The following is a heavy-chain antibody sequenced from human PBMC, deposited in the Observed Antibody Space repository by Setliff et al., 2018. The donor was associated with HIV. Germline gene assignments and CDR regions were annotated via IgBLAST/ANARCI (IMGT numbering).Heavy chain of an antibody. J-gene: IGHJ5*01. CDR3: TRGRHSQTAGAIKFAF. D-gene: IGHD3-10*01. CDR1: GYTFINYD. V-gene: IGHV1-8*02. CDR2: MNPSSSNS. Sequence: GASVKVSCKTSGYTFINYDINWVRQATGQGLEWMGWMNPSSSNSGYAQNFQGRVTMTLDTSISTAYMELSSLASEDTAVYYCTRGRHSQTAGAIKFAFWGQGSLVTVS.